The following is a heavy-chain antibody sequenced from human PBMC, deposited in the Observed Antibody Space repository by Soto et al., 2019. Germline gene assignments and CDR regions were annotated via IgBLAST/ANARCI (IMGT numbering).Heavy chain of an antibody. CDR3: ARDRIQWELLPTWFDP. J-gene: IGHJ5*02. CDR1: GFTFSSYA. V-gene: IGHV3-30-3*01. Sequence: PGGSLRLSCAASGFTFSSYAMHWVRQAPGKGLEWVAVISYDGSNKYYADSVKGRFTISRDNSKNTLYLQMNSLRAEDTAVYYCARDRIQWELLPTWFDPWGQGTLVTVSS. D-gene: IGHD1-26*01. CDR2: ISYDGSNK.